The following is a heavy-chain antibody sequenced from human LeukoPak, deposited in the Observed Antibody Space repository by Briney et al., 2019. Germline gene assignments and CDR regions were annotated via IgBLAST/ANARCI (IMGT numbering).Heavy chain of an antibody. CDR3: ARVRDQWLTHGAFDI. CDR2: TAYDGSNK. Sequence: GTSLRLSCAASGFTLNRYAVQWVGQAPGKGLEWMAITAYDGSNKYYADSVRGRFTISRDNSKNTLYLEMNSLRGEDTAVYFCARVRDQWLTHGAFDIWGQGTMVTVSS. CDR1: GFTLNRYA. J-gene: IGHJ3*02. D-gene: IGHD6-19*01. V-gene: IGHV3-30*04.